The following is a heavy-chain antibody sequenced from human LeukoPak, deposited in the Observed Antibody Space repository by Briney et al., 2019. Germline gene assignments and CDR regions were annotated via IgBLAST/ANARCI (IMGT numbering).Heavy chain of an antibody. V-gene: IGHV3-23*01. D-gene: IGHD6-6*01. CDR1: GFIFRNYA. J-gene: IGHJ4*02. CDR3: VTGLDYFDY. Sequence: QTGGSLRLSCAASGFIFRNYAMGWGRQATGKGLEWVSSIIGRGGITYYVDSVKGRFICCRDNSKNTPHLQINSLRAEYTAVYYCVTGLDYFDYWGQGTLVTVSS. CDR2: IIGRGGIT.